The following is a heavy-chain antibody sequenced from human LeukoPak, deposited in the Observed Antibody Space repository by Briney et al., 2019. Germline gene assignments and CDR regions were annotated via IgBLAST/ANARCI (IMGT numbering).Heavy chain of an antibody. D-gene: IGHD4-23*01. CDR3: ARGVSVVAYYFDY. Sequence: SETLSLTCTVSGGSISSYYWSWIRQPPGKGLEWIGYIYYSGSTNYSPSLKSRVTISVDTSKNQFSLKLSSVTAADTAVYYCARGVSVVAYYFDYWGQGTLVTVSS. J-gene: IGHJ4*02. V-gene: IGHV4-59*01. CDR2: IYYSGST. CDR1: GGSISSYY.